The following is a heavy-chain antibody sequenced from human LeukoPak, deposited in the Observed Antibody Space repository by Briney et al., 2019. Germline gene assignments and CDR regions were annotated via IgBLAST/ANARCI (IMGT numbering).Heavy chain of an antibody. D-gene: IGHD4-17*01. CDR3: ARTAKGTVSGVWYFDL. CDR1: GYNFTNYW. V-gene: IGHV5-51*01. CDR2: IYPGASDT. Sequence: GESLKISCQASGYNFTNYWIAWVRQMPGKGLKWVGIIYPGASDTRYSPSFQGHVTISTDKSISAAYLQWSSLKASDSAMYFCARTAKGTVSGVWYFDLWGRGTLVTVSS. J-gene: IGHJ2*01.